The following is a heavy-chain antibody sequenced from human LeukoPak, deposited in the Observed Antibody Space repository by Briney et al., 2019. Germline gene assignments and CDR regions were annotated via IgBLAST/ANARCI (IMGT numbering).Heavy chain of an antibody. CDR1: GYTLTELS. CDR3: ATQEGCSSTSCYSAFDI. V-gene: IGHV1-24*01. CDR2: FDPEDGET. Sequence: ASVKVSCKVSGYTLTELSMHWVRQAPGKGLEWMGGFDPEDGETIYAQKFQGRVTMTEDTSTDTAYMELSSLRSEDTAVYSCATQEGCSSTSCYSAFDIWGQGTMVTVSS. D-gene: IGHD2-2*01. J-gene: IGHJ3*02.